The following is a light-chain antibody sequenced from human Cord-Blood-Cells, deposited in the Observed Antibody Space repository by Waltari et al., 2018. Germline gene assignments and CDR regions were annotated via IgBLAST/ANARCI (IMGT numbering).Light chain of an antibody. CDR2: GNS. CDR3: QSYDSSLSGWV. CDR1: RSHIGAGSD. V-gene: IGLV1-40*01. J-gene: IGLJ3*02. Sequence: QSVLTQPPSVSGAPGQRVTISCTGRRSHIGAGSDVHWYQHLPGTAPNLLIYGNSNRPSGVPDRFSGSKSGTSASLAITGLQAEDEADYYCQSYDSSLSGWVFGGGTKLTVL.